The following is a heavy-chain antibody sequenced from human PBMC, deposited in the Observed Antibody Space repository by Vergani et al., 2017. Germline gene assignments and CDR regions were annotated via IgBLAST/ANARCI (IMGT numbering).Heavy chain of an antibody. J-gene: IGHJ3*02. V-gene: IGHV3-49*03. Sequence: EVQLVESGGGLVQPGRSLRLSCTASGFTFGDYAMSWFRQAPGKGLEWVGFIRSKAYGGTTEYAASVKGRFTISRDDSKSIAYLQMNSLKTEDTAVYYCTREPALGISDAFDIWGQGTMVTVSS. D-gene: IGHD7-27*01. CDR3: TREPALGISDAFDI. CDR1: GFTFGDYA. CDR2: IRSKAYGGTT.